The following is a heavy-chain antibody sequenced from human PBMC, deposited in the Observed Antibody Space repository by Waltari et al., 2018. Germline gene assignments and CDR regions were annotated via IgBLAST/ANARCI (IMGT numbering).Heavy chain of an antibody. CDR1: GFTFSSYE. V-gene: IGHV3-48*03. Sequence: EVQLVESGGGLVQPGGSLRLSCAASGFTFSSYEMNWVRQAPGKGLEWVSYISSSGSTIYYADSVKGRFTISRDNAKNSLYLQMNSLRAEDTAVYYCASGRRVRYCSGGSCYWGDYWGQGTLVTVSS. CDR3: ASGRRVRYCSGGSCYWGDY. CDR2: ISSSGSTI. D-gene: IGHD2-15*01. J-gene: IGHJ4*02.